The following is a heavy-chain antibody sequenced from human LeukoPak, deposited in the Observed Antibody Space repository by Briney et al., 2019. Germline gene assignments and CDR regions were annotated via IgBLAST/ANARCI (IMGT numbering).Heavy chain of an antibody. CDR3: ARGIDSGSYYSYYYYMDV. CDR1: GGSISSYY. V-gene: IGHV4-59*08. Sequence: SETLSLTCTVSGGSISSYYWSWIRQPPGKGLEWIGYIYYSGSTNYNPSLKSRVTISVDTSKNQFSLKLSSVTAADTAVYYCARGIDSGSYYSYYYYMDVWGKGTTVTVSS. CDR2: IYYSGST. D-gene: IGHD1-26*01. J-gene: IGHJ6*03.